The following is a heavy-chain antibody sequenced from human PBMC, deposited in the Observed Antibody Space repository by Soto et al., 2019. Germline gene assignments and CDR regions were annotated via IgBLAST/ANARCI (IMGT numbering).Heavy chain of an antibody. J-gene: IGHJ6*02. CDR3: ASSITIFGVVYYGMDV. CDR1: GGTFSSYA. V-gene: IGHV1-69*06. D-gene: IGHD3-3*01. CDR2: IIPIFGTA. Sequence: QVQLVQSGAEVKKPGSSVKVSCKASGGTFSSYAISWVRQAPGQGLEWMGGIIPIFGTANYAQKFQGRVTITAGKSTSTAYMELSSLRSEDTAVYYCASSITIFGVVYYGMDVWGQGTTVTVSS.